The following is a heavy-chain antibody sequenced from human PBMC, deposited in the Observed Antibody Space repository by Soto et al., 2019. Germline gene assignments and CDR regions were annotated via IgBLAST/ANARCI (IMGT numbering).Heavy chain of an antibody. D-gene: IGHD2-2*01. Sequence: QVQLQQWGAGLLKPSETLSLTCAVYGQSFSGHTWSWIRQSPGKGLEWIGEISQSGSTYYPPSLTTRLPISADTSKNQFSLTLNSVAAADTGVFYCARGSGIAVIPGELEYVHYYYWCQGTLVSVSS. V-gene: IGHV4-34*01. CDR1: GQSFSGHT. J-gene: IGHJ4*02. CDR3: ARGSGIAVIPGELEYVHYYY. CDR2: ISQSGST.